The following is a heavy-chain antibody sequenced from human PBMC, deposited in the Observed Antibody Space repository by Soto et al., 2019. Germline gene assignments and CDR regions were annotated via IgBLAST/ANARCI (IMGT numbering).Heavy chain of an antibody. CDR2: ISGGGGSTI. CDR3: ARQRGYYDSSGLDY. V-gene: IGHV3-11*01. Sequence: GGSLRLSCAASGFTFSDYYMTWIRQAPGKGLEWLSYISGGGGSTIYYSASVKGRFTISRDNAKNSLYLQMNSLGAEDTAVYYCARQRGYYDSSGLDYWGQGTLVTVSS. J-gene: IGHJ4*02. CDR1: GFTFSDYY. D-gene: IGHD3-22*01.